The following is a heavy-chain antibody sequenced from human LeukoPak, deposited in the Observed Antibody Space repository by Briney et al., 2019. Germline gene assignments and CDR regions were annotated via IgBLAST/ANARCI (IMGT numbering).Heavy chain of an antibody. V-gene: IGHV3-11*01. D-gene: IGHD3-22*01. CDR1: GFTFSDYY. CDR3: ARDYDTTGRAFDI. Sequence: GGSLRLSCAASGFTFSDYYMSWIRQAPGKGPEWVSYISSSGSTIYYADSVKGRFTISRDNAKNSLYLQMNSLRAKDTAVYYCARDYDTTGRAFDIWGQGTMVTVSS. CDR2: ISSSGSTI. J-gene: IGHJ3*02.